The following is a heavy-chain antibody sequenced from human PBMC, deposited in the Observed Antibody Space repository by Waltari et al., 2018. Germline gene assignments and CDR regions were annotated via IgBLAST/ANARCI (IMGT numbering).Heavy chain of an antibody. J-gene: IGHJ4*02. Sequence: QVQLQESGPGLVKPSETLSLTCPVSGGSISRSYWSWIRQPAGKGLEWIGRIYTSGSTNYNPSLKSRVTMSVDTAKNQFSLKLSSVTAADTAVYYCARDGRFWSGYYDYWGQGTLVTVSS. CDR2: IYTSGST. D-gene: IGHD3-3*01. V-gene: IGHV4-4*07. CDR3: ARDGRFWSGYYDY. CDR1: GGSISRSY.